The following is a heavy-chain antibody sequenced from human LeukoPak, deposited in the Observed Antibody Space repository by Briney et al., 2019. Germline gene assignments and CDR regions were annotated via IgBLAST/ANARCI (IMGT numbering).Heavy chain of an antibody. V-gene: IGHV3-48*02. CDR3: ARGGGVLRFLEWQSPYYFDY. D-gene: IGHD3-3*01. Sequence: GGSLRLSCVASGFTFSYYSMNWVRQAPGKGLEWVSYINSISGEIWYADSVKGRFTISRDDAKNSLYLQMNSLRDEDTAVYYCARGGGVLRFLEWQSPYYFDYWGQGTLVTVSS. CDR2: INSISGEI. J-gene: IGHJ4*02. CDR1: GFTFSYYS.